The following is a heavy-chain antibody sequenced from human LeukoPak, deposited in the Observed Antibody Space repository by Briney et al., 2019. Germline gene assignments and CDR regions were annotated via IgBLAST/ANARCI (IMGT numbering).Heavy chain of an antibody. CDR3: ARGGAGYYFDS. Sequence: PGGSLTLSCAASGFNFRTKWMSWVRQPPGKGLEWVANLNEDGSEKYYVDSLKGRFTITRDNAENSLCLHMNSLRAEDTAVYYCARGGAGYYFDSWGQGTLLTVSS. CDR2: LNEDGSEK. D-gene: IGHD6-19*01. V-gene: IGHV3-7*01. J-gene: IGHJ4*02. CDR1: GFNFRTKW.